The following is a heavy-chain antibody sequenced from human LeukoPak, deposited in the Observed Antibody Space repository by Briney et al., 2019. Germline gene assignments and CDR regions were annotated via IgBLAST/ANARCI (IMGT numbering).Heavy chain of an antibody. D-gene: IGHD3-10*01. V-gene: IGHV4-39*07. Sequence: TSETLSLTCTVSGGSISSSSYYWGWIRQPPGKGLEWIGSIYYSGSTYYNPSLKSRVTISVDTSKNQFSLKLSSVTAADTAVYYCARTYGSGYFDYWGQGTLVTVSS. J-gene: IGHJ4*02. CDR3: ARTYGSGYFDY. CDR2: IYYSGST. CDR1: GGSISSSSYY.